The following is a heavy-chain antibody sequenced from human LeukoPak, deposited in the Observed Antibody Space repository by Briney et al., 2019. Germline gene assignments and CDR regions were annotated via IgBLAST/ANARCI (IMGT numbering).Heavy chain of an antibody. V-gene: IGHV3-20*04. CDR3: ARGPNYDILTGYYNQYYFDY. J-gene: IGHJ4*02. CDR2: INWNGGST. CDR1: GFTFDDYG. D-gene: IGHD3-9*01. Sequence: GGSLRLSCAASGFTFDDYGMSWVRQAPGKGVEWVSGINWNGGSTGYADSVKGRFTISRDNAKNSLYLQMNSLRAEDTALYYCARGPNYDILTGYYNQYYFDYWGQGTLVTVSS.